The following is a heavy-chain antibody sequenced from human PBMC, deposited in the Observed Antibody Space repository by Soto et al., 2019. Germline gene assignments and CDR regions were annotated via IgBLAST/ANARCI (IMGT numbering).Heavy chain of an antibody. V-gene: IGHV1-2*02. CDR2: VNPNSGDT. J-gene: IGHJ3*01. D-gene: IGHD2-8*01. Sequence: QLVQSGAEVKKPGASVKVSCKASGYSFTGYYIHWVRQAPGQGLEWMGWVNPNSGDTDYAQKFHGRVTMTRDTSISTASMDLRSLTSDDTALYYCARFRGVLDAFDLWGQGTMVTVSS. CDR3: ARFRGVLDAFDL. CDR1: GYSFTGYY.